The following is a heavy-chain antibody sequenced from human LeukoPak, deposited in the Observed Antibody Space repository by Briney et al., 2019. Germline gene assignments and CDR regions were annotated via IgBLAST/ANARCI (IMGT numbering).Heavy chain of an antibody. Sequence: GGSLRLSCAASGFTFSSYSMNWVRQAPGKGLEWVSSISSSSSYIYYADSVKGRFTISRDNAKNSLYLQMNSLRAEDTAVYYCARASSSSTYHFDYWGQGTLVTVSS. CDR2: ISSSSSYI. CDR1: GFTFSSYS. D-gene: IGHD6-6*01. J-gene: IGHJ4*02. V-gene: IGHV3-21*01. CDR3: ARASSSSTYHFDY.